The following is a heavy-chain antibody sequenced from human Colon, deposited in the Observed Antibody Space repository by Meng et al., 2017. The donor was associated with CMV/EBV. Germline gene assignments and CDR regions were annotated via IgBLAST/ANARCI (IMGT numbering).Heavy chain of an antibody. D-gene: IGHD3-16*01. Sequence: QVQLIESGGGVVQPGSSLRLSCTASGFSFSDYAMHWVRQAPGKGLEWVALISYHGTDKFYADSVKGRFTLSRDNFKNTVYLQMNSLRSDDTAVYYCARGGRSPVTATGYWGQGTLGTVSS. CDR1: GFSFSDYA. CDR2: ISYHGTDK. CDR3: ARGGRSPVTATGY. J-gene: IGHJ4*02. V-gene: IGHV3-30*14.